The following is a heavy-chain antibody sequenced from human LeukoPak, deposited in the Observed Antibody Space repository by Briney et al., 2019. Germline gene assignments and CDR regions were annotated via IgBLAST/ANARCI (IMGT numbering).Heavy chain of an antibody. J-gene: IGHJ4*02. CDR1: GFTVSSNY. CDR2: IYSGGST. V-gene: IGHV3-66*01. CDR3: ARADMTTVITG. Sequence: GGSLRLSCAVSGFTVSSNYMTWVRQAPGKGLEWVSIIYSGGSTYYADSVKGRFTISRDNSKNSVYLQINSLRAEDTAVYYCARADMTTVITGWGQGTLVSASS. D-gene: IGHD4-23*01.